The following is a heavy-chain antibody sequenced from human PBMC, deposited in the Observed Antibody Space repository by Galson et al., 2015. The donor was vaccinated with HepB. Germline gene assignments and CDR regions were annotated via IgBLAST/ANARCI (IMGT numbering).Heavy chain of an antibody. J-gene: IGHJ4*02. CDR1: GFTFSSYS. D-gene: IGHD3-10*01. V-gene: IGHV3-48*01. CDR2: ISSSSRTI. Sequence: SLRLSCAASGFTFSSYSMNWVRQAPGKGLEWVSYISSSSRTIYYADSVKGRFSISRDNAKNSLYLQMNSLRAEDTAVYYCATSPRVFSSGSLVDYWGQGTLVTVSS. CDR3: ATSPRVFSSGSLVDY.